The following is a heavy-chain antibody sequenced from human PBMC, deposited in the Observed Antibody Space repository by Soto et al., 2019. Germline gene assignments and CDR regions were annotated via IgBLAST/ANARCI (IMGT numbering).Heavy chain of an antibody. D-gene: IGHD6-13*01. CDR3: ARDGTAAGTDAFDI. V-gene: IGHV3-13*01. J-gene: IGHJ3*02. CDR2: IGTAGDT. Sequence: GGSLRLSCAASGFTFSSYDMHWVRQATGKGLEWVSAIGTAGDTYYPGSVKGRFTISRENAKNSLYLQMNSLRAEDTAVYYCARDGTAAGTDAFDIWGQGTMVTVSS. CDR1: GFTFSSYD.